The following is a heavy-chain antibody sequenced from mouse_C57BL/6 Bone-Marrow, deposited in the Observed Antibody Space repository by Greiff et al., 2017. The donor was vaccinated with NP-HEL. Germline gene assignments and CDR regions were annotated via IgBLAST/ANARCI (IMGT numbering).Heavy chain of an antibody. J-gene: IGHJ3*01. D-gene: IGHD3-2*02. CDR1: GYTFTSYW. CDR3: ARQTAQASWFAY. CDR2: IDPNSGGT. Sequence: VQLQQPGAELVKPGASVKLSCKASGYTFTSYWMPWVKQRPGRGLEWIGRIDPNSGGTKYHEKFKSKATLTVDKPSSTAYMQLRSMTSNDSAVYYCARQTAQASWFAYWGQGTLVTVSA. V-gene: IGHV1-72*01.